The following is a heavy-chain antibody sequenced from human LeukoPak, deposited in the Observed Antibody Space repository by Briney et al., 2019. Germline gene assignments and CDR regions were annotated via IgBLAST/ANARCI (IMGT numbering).Heavy chain of an antibody. Sequence: SETLSLTCTVSGGSISSYYWSWIRQPPGKGLEWIGYIYSSGSTNYNPSLKSRITISVDTSKNQFSLKLSSVTAADTAMYYCQSRFLEWLLDYWGQGTLVTVSS. CDR1: GGSISSYY. J-gene: IGHJ4*02. CDR2: IYSSGST. CDR3: QSRFLEWLLDY. D-gene: IGHD3-3*01. V-gene: IGHV4-59*08.